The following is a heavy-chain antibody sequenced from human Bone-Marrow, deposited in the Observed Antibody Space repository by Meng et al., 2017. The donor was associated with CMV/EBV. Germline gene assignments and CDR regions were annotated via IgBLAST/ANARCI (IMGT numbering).Heavy chain of an antibody. Sequence: SVKVSCKASGGTFSSYAISWVRQAPGQGLEWMGGIIPIFGTANYAQKFQGRVTITTDESTSTAYMELSSLRSEDTAVYYCARGRGSSGYFDPWGQGTRVTGSS. V-gene: IGHV1-69*05. D-gene: IGHD3-22*01. CDR3: ARGRGSSGYFDP. CDR2: IIPIFGTA. J-gene: IGHJ5*02. CDR1: GGTFSSYA.